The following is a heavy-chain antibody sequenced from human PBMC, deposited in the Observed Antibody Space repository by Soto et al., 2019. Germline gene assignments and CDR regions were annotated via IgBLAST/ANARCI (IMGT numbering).Heavy chain of an antibody. CDR1: GDSIISIYH. CDR2: IFHTGTT. CDR3: ARGEIYYYGSGSYYKTLGY. J-gene: IGHJ4*02. D-gene: IGHD3-10*01. V-gene: IGHV4-38-2*01. Sequence: SETLSLTCAVSGDSIISIYHWAWIRQPPGRSLEWIASIFHTGTTYYTPSLKSRVTISVDTSKNQFSLKLSSVTAADTAVYYCARGEIYYYGSGSYYKTLGYWGQGALVTVSS.